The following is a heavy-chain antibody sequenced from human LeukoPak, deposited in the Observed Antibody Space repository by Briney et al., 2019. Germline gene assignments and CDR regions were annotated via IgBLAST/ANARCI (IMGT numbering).Heavy chain of an antibody. V-gene: IGHV4-34*01. J-gene: IGHJ1*01. CDR3: ARASPLNDYDSSGYEEYFQH. CDR2: INHSGST. CDR1: GGSFSGYY. Sequence: SETLSLTCAVYGGSFSGYYWSWIRQPPGKGLEWIGEINHSGSTNYNPPLKSRVTISVDTSKNQFSLKLSSVTAADTAVYYCARASPLNDYDSSGYEEYFQHWGQGTLVTVSS. D-gene: IGHD3-22*01.